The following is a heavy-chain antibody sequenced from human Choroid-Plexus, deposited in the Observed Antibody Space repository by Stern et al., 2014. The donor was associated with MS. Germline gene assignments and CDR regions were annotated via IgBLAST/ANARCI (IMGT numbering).Heavy chain of an antibody. CDR2: ISYDGSDK. D-gene: IGHD2-15*01. Sequence: VQLLEPGGGVAQPGRPLILSCAASGFTFSNFGMHWVRQAPGKGLEWVALISYDGSDKYYADSVKGRFTIFRDNSKNTLYMHMNSLRAEDTAVYYCAKDRQWSTYFFDYWGQGSLVTVSS. V-gene: IGHV3-30*18. CDR1: GFTFSNFG. CDR3: AKDRQWSTYFFDY. J-gene: IGHJ4*02.